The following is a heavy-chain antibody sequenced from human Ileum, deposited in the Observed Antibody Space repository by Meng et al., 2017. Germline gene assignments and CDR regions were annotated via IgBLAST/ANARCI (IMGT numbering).Heavy chain of an antibody. CDR3: ARENTIFGVVWGSWFDP. CDR1: GGSISSGDYY. D-gene: IGHD3-3*01. V-gene: IGHV4-30-4*01. J-gene: IGHJ5*02. Sequence: QVQLQESGPGLVKPSQTLSLTCTVSGGSISSGDYYWCWIRQPPGKGLEWIGYIYYSGSTYYNPSLKSRVTISVDTSKNQFSLKLSSVTAADTAVYYCARENTIFGVVWGSWFDPWGQGTLVTVSS. CDR2: IYYSGST.